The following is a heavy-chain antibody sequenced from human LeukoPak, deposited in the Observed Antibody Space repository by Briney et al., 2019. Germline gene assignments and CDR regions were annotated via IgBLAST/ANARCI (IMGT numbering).Heavy chain of an antibody. CDR2: ISYDGSKK. D-gene: IGHD2-8*01. V-gene: IGHV3-30*02. CDR1: GFTFSSND. J-gene: IGHJ4*02. CDR3: ANGLCSKGVCLSPY. Sequence: GGSLRLSCAASGFTFSSNDIHWVRQAPCKGLEWVAYISYDGSKKFYADSVKGRFTISRDNSKNTADLQMESLRAEDTAVYSCANGLCSKGVCLSPYWGQGTLVTVSS.